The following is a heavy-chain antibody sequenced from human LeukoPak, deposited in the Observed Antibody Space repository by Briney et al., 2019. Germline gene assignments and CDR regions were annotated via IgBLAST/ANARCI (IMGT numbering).Heavy chain of an antibody. Sequence: GGSLRLSCAASGFTFSSYAMHWVRQAPGKGLEWVAVISYDGSNKYYADSVKGRFTIPRDNSKNTLYLQMNSLRAEDTAVYYCARDRARVFDYWGQGTLVTVSS. J-gene: IGHJ4*02. CDR3: ARDRARVFDY. V-gene: IGHV3-30*04. CDR2: ISYDGSNK. D-gene: IGHD5-12*01. CDR1: GFTFSSYA.